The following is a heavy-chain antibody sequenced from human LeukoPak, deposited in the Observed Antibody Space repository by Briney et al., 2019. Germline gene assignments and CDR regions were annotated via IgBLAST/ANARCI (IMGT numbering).Heavy chain of an antibody. CDR3: ARSSDSSGWYGGGIFDH. V-gene: IGHV4-4*07. J-gene: IGHJ4*02. Sequence: SETLSLTCTVSGGSITNYYWTWIRQPAGKGLEWIGRIYISGSTNYNPSLESRVTVSLDTSDNQFSLRLSSVTAADTAVYYCARSSDSSGWYGGGIFDHWGQGTLVTVSS. CDR1: GGSITNYY. CDR2: IYISGST. D-gene: IGHD6-19*01.